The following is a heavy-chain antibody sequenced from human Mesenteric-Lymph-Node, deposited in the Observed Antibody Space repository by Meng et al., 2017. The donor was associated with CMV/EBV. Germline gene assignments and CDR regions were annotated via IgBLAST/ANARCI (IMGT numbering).Heavy chain of an antibody. D-gene: IGHD6-19*01. J-gene: IGHJ5*02. CDR1: GYTFTDYY. CDR3: ARGGTSGWLDWYDP. Sequence: ASVKVSCKASGYTFTDYYMHWVRQAPGQGLEWMGWINPKSGGANYAQNFQGRVTMTRDTSISTAYMELSSLRSDDTAIYYCARGGTSGWLDWYDPWGQGTLVTVSS. CDR2: INPKSGGA. V-gene: IGHV1-2*02.